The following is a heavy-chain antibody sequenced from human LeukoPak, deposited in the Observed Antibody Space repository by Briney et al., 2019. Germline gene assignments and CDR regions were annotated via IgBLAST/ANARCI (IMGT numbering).Heavy chain of an antibody. CDR1: GFTFSNAW. Sequence: GGPLRHSCAASGFTFSNAWMSWVRQAPGKGLEWVGRIKSKSDGGTTDYAAPVKGRFTISRDDSKNTLFLQMTSLKTEDTAVYHCTTGPEVVITSGALDIWGQGTMVTVSS. J-gene: IGHJ3*02. CDR3: TTGPEVVITSGALDI. V-gene: IGHV3-15*01. CDR2: IKSKSDGGTT. D-gene: IGHD3-22*01.